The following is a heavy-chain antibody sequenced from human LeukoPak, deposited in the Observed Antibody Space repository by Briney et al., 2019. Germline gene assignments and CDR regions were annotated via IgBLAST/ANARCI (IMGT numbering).Heavy chain of an antibody. CDR1: GGSFSGYY. J-gene: IGHJ6*03. CDR3: ARADFWTGYYYMDV. V-gene: IGHV4-34*01. D-gene: IGHD3/OR15-3a*01. CDR2: TNHSGST. Sequence: PSETLSPTCAVYGGSFSGYYWSWIRQPPGKGLEWIGETNHSGSTNYNPSLKSRVTISVDTSKNQFSLKLSSVTAADTAVYYCARADFWTGYYYMDVWGKGTTVTVSS.